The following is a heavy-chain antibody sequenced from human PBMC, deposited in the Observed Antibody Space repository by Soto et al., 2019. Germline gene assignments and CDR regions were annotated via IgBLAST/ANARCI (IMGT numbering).Heavy chain of an antibody. CDR3: ANNRRYYADGNV. CDR2: VSPRGDRT. V-gene: IGHV3-23*01. CDR1: GFTFSSHA. D-gene: IGHD3-3*01. Sequence: EGQLLESGGGLVQPGGSLRLSCAASGFTFSSHAMTWVRQAPGKGLEWVSDVSPRGDRTYYADSVKGRFTISRDNSKNILFLPMNSLRAQDTATYYCANNRRYYADGNVWGNGTTVTVSS. J-gene: IGHJ6*04.